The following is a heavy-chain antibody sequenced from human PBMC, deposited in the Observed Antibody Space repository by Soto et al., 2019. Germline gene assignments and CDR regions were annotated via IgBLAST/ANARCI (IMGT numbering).Heavy chain of an antibody. V-gene: IGHV4-59*01. D-gene: IGHD6-13*01. CDR3: ARYRREAVAGYTLDN. J-gene: IGHJ4*02. Sequence: SETLSLTCTVSGGSISSNYWTWIRQPPGKGLEWIGYVYNSGSTNYNPSLKSRVTITEDTSKSQFSLKVNSMTAADTAVYYCARYRREAVAGYTLDNWGQGILVTVSS. CDR1: GGSISSNY. CDR2: VYNSGST.